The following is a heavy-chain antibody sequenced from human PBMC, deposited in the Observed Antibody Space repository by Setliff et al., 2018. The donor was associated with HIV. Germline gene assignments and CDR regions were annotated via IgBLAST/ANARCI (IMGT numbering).Heavy chain of an antibody. Sequence: GGSLRLSCAASGFTFSSYWMNWVRQAPGKGLEWVANIKQDGSDMHYIESVKGRFTIFRDNAKNSVFLQMNSLRAEDTAVYYCARDPGRYNGMDVWGQGTTVTVSS. CDR3: ARDPGRYNGMDV. CDR1: GFTFSSYW. CDR2: IKQDGSDM. D-gene: IGHD1-20*01. V-gene: IGHV3-7*01. J-gene: IGHJ6*02.